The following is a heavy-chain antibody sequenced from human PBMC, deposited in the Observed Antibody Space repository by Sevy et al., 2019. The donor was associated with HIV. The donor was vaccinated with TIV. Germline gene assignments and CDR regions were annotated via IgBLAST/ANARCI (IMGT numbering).Heavy chain of an antibody. CDR3: ARDRPYYYVSGSYYIDYYYYGMDV. V-gene: IGHV1-18*03. CDR2: ISAYNGNT. J-gene: IGHJ6*02. D-gene: IGHD3-10*01. Sequence: ASVKVSCKASGYTFTSYGISWVRQAPGQGLEWMGWISAYNGNTNYAQKLQGRVTMTTDTSTSTAYMELRSLRSDDMAVYYFARDRPYYYVSGSYYIDYYYYGMDVWGQGTTFTVSS. CDR1: GYTFTSYG.